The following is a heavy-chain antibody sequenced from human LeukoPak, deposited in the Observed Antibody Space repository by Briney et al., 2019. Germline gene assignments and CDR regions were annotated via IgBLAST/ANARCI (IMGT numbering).Heavy chain of an antibody. CDR1: GFTFGDYA. CDR2: IRSKAYGGTT. J-gene: IGHJ4*02. V-gene: IGHV3-49*04. CDR3: TRGRMYYDILSGYYNVPAFDY. D-gene: IGHD3-9*01. Sequence: GRSLRLSCTASGFTFGDYAMSWVRQAPGKGLEWVGFIRSKAYGGTTEYAASVKGRFTISRDDSKSIVYLQMNSLKTEDTAVYYCTRGRMYYDILSGYYNVPAFDYWGQGTLVTVSS.